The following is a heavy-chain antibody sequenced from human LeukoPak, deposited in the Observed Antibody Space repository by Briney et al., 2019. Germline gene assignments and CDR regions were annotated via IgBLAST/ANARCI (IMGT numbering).Heavy chain of an antibody. CDR1: GFTFSSYD. CDR3: ARGSGGVFSYGNEY. CDR2: IGADGDT. Sequence: GGSLRLSCAASGFTFSSYDMHWVRQATGKGLEWVSAIGADGDTHYPDSVKGRFTISRENAKNSVYLQMNSLRAGDTAVYYCARGSGGVFSYGNEYWGQGTLVTVSS. D-gene: IGHD5-18*01. V-gene: IGHV3-13*01. J-gene: IGHJ4*02.